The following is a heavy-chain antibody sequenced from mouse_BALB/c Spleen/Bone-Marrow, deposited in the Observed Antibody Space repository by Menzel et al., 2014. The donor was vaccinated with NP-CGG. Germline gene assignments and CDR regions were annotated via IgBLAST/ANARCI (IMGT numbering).Heavy chain of an antibody. J-gene: IGHJ3*01. Sequence: VQLQQSGAELVRPGSSVKISCKASGYAISGYWMNWVKQRPGQGLEWIGQIYPGDADTFYNGKIKGKATLTADKSSNTAYMQLSSLTSEDSAVYLCAREDYGKSWFAYWGQGTLVTVSA. CDR2: IYPGDADT. D-gene: IGHD2-1*01. V-gene: IGHV1-80*01. CDR3: AREDYGKSWFAY. CDR1: GYAISGYW.